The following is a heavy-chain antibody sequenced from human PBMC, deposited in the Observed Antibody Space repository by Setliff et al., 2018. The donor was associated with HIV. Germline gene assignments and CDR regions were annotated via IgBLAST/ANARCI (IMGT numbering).Heavy chain of an antibody. V-gene: IGHV4-59*11. CDR2: IFYTGST. CDR3: VRGYCSSTTCYDDYYYMDV. CDR1: GGSISGHY. Sequence: PSETLSLTCTVSGGSISGHYWSWIRQPSGKGLEWIAYIFYTGSTNYNPSLKSRVTISVDTSKNQFFLKLSSVTAADTAVYYCVRGYCSSTTCYDDYYYMDVWGKGSTVTVSS. D-gene: IGHD2-2*01. J-gene: IGHJ6*03.